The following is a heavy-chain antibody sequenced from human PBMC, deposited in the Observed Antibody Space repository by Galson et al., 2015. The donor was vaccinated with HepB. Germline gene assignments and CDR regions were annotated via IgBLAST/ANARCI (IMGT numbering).Heavy chain of an antibody. V-gene: IGHV3-30*04. CDR2: ISYDGTNS. J-gene: IGHJ4*02. CDR1: GFTFRSFA. CDR3: ARDLQRKSVPGAYDSIETNY. Sequence: SLRLSCAASGFTFRSFAMHWVRQPPGRGLEWVAVISYDGTNSYYAGSVKGRFTISKDNFENTLYLQMNSLRAEDTAVYYCARDLQRKSVPGAYDSIETNYWGQGTLVTVSS. D-gene: IGHD3-22*01.